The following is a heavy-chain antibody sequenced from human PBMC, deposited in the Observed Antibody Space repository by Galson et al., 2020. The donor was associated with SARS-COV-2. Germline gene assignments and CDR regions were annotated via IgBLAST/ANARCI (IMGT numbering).Heavy chain of an antibody. CDR1: GGSFTGYS. V-gene: IGHV4-34*01. D-gene: IGHD3-22*01. CDR3: ARGRTEITMVVVIFTSSSINFDN. Sequence: PSETLSLTCAVYGGSFTGYSWTWIRQPPGNGLEWIGDISPSGSTNYNPSLKSRVTMSVDTSMNQFSLRLNSVTAADTAVYYCARGRTEITMVVVIFTSSSINFDNWSQGTLVTVSS. CDR2: ISPSGST. J-gene: IGHJ4*02.